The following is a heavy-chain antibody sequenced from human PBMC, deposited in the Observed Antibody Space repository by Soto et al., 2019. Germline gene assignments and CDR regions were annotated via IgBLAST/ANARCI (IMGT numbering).Heavy chain of an antibody. CDR2: IYETGAT. Sequence: PSETLSLTCSVSGCSISRGGYYWSWIRQRPGEGLQYIGYIYETGATYYKPSLKSRISISADTSKNQFTLKLNSVTAADTAVYYCARIAVPGASYWGQGTLVTVSS. J-gene: IGHJ4*02. V-gene: IGHV4-31*03. CDR3: ARIAVPGASY. CDR1: GCSISRGGYY. D-gene: IGHD7-27*01.